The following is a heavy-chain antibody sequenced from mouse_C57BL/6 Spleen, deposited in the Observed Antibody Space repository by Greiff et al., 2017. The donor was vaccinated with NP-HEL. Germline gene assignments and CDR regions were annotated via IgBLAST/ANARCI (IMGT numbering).Heavy chain of an antibody. CDR2: IYPGDGDT. J-gene: IGHJ2*01. CDR1: GYTFSSSW. CDR3: ASDTGYYFDY. V-gene: IGHV1-82*01. Sequence: QVQLQQSGPELVKPGASVKISCKASGYTFSSSWMNWVKQRPGKGLEWIGRIYPGDGDTNYNGKFKGKATLTADKSSSTAYMQLSSLTSEDSSVYVCASDTGYYFDYWGQGTTLTVSS.